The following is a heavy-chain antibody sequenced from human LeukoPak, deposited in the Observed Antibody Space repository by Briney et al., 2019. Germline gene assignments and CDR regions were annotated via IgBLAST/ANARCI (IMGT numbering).Heavy chain of an antibody. Sequence: SETLSLTCTVSGGSISSSSYYWGWIRQPPGKGLEWIGSIYYSGSTYYNPSLKSRVTISVGTSKNQFSPKLSSVTAADTAVYYCARGEQWLVPHFDYWGQGTLVTVSS. V-gene: IGHV4-39*01. D-gene: IGHD6-19*01. J-gene: IGHJ4*02. CDR2: IYYSGST. CDR3: ARGEQWLVPHFDY. CDR1: GGSISSSSYY.